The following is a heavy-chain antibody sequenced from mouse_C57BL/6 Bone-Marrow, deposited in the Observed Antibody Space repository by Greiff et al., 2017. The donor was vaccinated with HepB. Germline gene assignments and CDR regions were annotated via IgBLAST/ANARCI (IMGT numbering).Heavy chain of an antibody. D-gene: IGHD1-1*01. V-gene: IGHV2-9-1*01. CDR1: GFSLTSYA. CDR3: ARNEDYYGTPYWYFDV. CDR2: IWTGGGT. Sequence: VKLQESGPGLVAPSQSLSITCTVSGFSLTSYAISWVRQPPGKGLEWLGVIWTGGGTNYNSALKSRLSISKDNSKSQVFLKMNSLQTDDTARYYCARNEDYYGTPYWYFDVWGTGTTVTVSS. J-gene: IGHJ1*03.